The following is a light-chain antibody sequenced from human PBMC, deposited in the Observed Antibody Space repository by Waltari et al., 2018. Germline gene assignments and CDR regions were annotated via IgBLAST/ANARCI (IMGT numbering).Light chain of an antibody. J-gene: IGLJ2*01. CDR3: SSYIDSSTLEL. Sequence: QSALTPPASVSGSPGQPIPISCTGTSSDIGGYKYVSWYQQVPGKAPKLIIYDVSNRPSGVSSRFSGSKSGNTASLTISGLQAEDEANYYCSSYIDSSTLELFGGGTSLTVL. CDR1: SSDIGGYKY. V-gene: IGLV2-14*03. CDR2: DVS.